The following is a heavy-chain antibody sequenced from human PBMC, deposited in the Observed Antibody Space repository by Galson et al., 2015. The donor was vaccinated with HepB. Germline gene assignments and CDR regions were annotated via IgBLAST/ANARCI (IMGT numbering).Heavy chain of an antibody. V-gene: IGHV4-34*01. J-gene: IGHJ4*02. CDR1: GGSFSGYY. CDR2: INHSGST. CDR3: ARGRDPPGYSYGFFDY. Sequence: SETLSLTCAVYGGSFSGYYWSWIRQPPGKGLEWIGEINHSGSTNYNPSLESRVTISVDPTKNQFSLKLSSVTAADTAVYYCARGRDPPGYSYGFFDYWGQGTLVTVSS. D-gene: IGHD5-18*01.